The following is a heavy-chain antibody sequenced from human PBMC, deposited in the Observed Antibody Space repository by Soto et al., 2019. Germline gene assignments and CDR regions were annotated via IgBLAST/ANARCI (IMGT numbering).Heavy chain of an antibody. D-gene: IGHD2-15*01. V-gene: IGHV1-18*01. J-gene: IGHJ3*02. Sequence: ASVKVSCKASGYTFTSYSISWVRQAPGQGLEWMGWISAYNGNTSYAQKLQGRVTMTRDTSTSTAHMELSSLRSEDTAVYYCARDREGYCSGGSCYSGAFDIWGQGTMVTVSS. CDR1: GYTFTSYS. CDR2: ISAYNGNT. CDR3: ARDREGYCSGGSCYSGAFDI.